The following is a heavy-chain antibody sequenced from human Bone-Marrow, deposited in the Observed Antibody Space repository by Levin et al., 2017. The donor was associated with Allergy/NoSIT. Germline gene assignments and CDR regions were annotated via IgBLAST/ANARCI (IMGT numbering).Heavy chain of an antibody. Sequence: GSLRLSCVASGFTFSNYWMHWVRQAPGKGLVWVSRINSDGSRTSNADSVKGRFTISRDNAENTLYLQMNSLRVEDTAVYYCVRGSIRYFDWLSPLDVWGKGTTVTVSS. CDR3: VRGSIRYFDWLSPLDV. D-gene: IGHD3-9*01. V-gene: IGHV3-74*01. CDR1: GFTFSNYW. J-gene: IGHJ6*04. CDR2: INSDGSRT.